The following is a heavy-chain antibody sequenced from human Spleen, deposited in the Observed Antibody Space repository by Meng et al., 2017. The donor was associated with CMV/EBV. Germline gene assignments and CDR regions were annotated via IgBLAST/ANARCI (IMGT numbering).Heavy chain of an antibody. D-gene: IGHD6-6*01. CDR1: GASISSGDYY. V-gene: IGHV4-30-4*08. CDR2: IYSSGTT. CDR3: ARDREADRVGSWKGWFAP. J-gene: IGHJ5*02. Sequence: SETLSLTCTVSGASISSGDYYWSWIRQPPGKGLEWIGYIYSSGTTYYNPSLKSRVAISLDTSKNQFSLKLSSVTAADTAVYYCARDREADRVGSWKGWFAPWGQGTLVTVSS.